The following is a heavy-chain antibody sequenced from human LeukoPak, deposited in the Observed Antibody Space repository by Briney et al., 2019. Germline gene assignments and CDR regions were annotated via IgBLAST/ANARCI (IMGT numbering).Heavy chain of an antibody. CDR3: ARGIQLDRSNWYFDL. CDR2: IYYSGST. V-gene: IGHV4-39*01. Sequence: SETLSLTCTVSGGSISSSSYYWGWIRQPPGRGLEWIGSIYYSGSTYYNPSLKSRVTISVDTSKNQFSLKLSSVTAADTAVYYCARGIQLDRSNWYFDLWGRGTLVTVSS. J-gene: IGHJ2*01. CDR1: GGSISSSSYY. D-gene: IGHD5-18*01.